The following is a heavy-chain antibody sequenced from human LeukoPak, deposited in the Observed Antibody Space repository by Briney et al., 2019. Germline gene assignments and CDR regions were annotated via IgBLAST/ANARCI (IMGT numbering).Heavy chain of an antibody. Sequence: SETLSLTCTVSGGSISSSSYYWGWIRQPPGKGLEWIGSIYYSGSTYYNPSLKSRVTMSVDTSKNQFSLKLSSVTAADTAVYYCARDEVSGDAFDIWGQGTMVTVSS. CDR1: GGSISSSSYY. D-gene: IGHD1-14*01. J-gene: IGHJ3*02. CDR3: ARDEVSGDAFDI. V-gene: IGHV4-39*07. CDR2: IYYSGST.